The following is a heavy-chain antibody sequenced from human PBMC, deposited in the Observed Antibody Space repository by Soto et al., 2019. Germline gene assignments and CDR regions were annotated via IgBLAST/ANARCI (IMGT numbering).Heavy chain of an antibody. V-gene: IGHV1-46*01. D-gene: IGHD1-26*01. CDR2: INARGVGT. CDR3: AREWSGSEH. J-gene: IGHJ4*02. Sequence: QVQLVQSGAEVKKPGASVKVSCKASGYIFTSYYIHWVRQAPGQGLEWMGMINARGVGTAYAQKSQDRVTVTTDTSTSTVYMQLSSLRSEDTAVYYCAREWSGSEHWGPGTRVTVSS. CDR1: GYIFTSYY.